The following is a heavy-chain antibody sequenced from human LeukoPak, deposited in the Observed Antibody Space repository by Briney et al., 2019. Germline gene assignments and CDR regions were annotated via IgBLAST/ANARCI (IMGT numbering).Heavy chain of an antibody. CDR3: ARDFTAMATNWFDP. J-gene: IGHJ5*02. CDR1: GYTFTSYA. V-gene: IGHV1-3*01. Sequence: VASVKVSCKASGYTFTSYAMHWVRQAPGQRLEWMGWINAGNGNTKYSQKFQGRVTITRDTSASTAYMELSSLRSEDTAVYYCARDFTAMATNWFDPWGQGTLVTVSS. CDR2: INAGNGNT. D-gene: IGHD5-18*01.